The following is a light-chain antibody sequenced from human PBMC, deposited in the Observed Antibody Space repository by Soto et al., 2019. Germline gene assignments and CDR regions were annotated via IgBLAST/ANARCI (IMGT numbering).Light chain of an antibody. CDR2: EVN. CDR3: RSYAGNTYPYV. V-gene: IGLV2-8*01. J-gene: IGLJ1*01. Sequence: QSALTQPPSASGSPGQSVTISCTGTSSDVGGSNLVSWYQQHPGKAPKLLIFEVNKRPSGVPDRFSGSKSGNTASLTVSGLQAEDEGDYYCRSYAGNTYPYVFGTGTKVTVL. CDR1: SSDVGGSNL.